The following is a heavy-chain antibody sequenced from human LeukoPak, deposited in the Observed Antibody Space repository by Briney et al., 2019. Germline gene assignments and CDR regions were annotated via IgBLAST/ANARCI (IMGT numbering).Heavy chain of an antibody. CDR3: ARDPYSSGWSLGYFDY. CDR2: IKQDGREK. Sequence: GVSLILSCAASGFTFSCYWMSWVRQARGKGPECVANIKQDGREKYYVDSVKGRFTISRDNAKNSLYLQMNSLRAEDTAVYYCARDPYSSGWSLGYFDYWGQGTLVTVSS. J-gene: IGHJ4*02. CDR1: GFTFSCYW. V-gene: IGHV3-7*01. D-gene: IGHD6-19*01.